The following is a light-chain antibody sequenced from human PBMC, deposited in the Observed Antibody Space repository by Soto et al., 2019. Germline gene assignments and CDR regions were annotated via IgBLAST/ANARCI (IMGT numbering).Light chain of an antibody. CDR2: GAS. V-gene: IGKV3-20*01. Sequence: IVLTKSPGTLSLSPGERATLSFRASQTVSSARLAWFQQNPGQAPRLLIYGASSRAPGIQARFSGSGSETDFTLTITRLQSEDFAVYSCHQYGSSPWTFGQGTKVDIK. CDR1: QTVSSAR. CDR3: HQYGSSPWT. J-gene: IGKJ1*01.